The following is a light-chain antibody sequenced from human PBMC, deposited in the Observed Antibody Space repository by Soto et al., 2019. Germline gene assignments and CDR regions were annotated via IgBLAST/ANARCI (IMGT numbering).Light chain of an antibody. V-gene: IGKV3-20*01. CDR2: SAS. CDR1: QSVSIDY. J-gene: IGKJ2*02. Sequence: ENVLTQSPGTLSLSPGEGATLSCRASQSVSIDYLAWYQQKPGQAPRLLIYSASSRSTGVPDRFSGSGSGTEFSLTIRRLEPEDFAVYYCQQYSSSPRTFGQGTKLEMK. CDR3: QQYSSSPRT.